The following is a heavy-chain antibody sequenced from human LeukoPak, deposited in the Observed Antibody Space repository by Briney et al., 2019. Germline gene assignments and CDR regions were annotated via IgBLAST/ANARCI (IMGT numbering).Heavy chain of an antibody. J-gene: IGHJ4*02. CDR2: INHSGST. D-gene: IGHD4-17*01. Sequence: SETLSLTCAVSGGSISSGGYSWSWIRQPPGKGLEWIGEINHSGSTNYNPSLKSRVTISVDTSKNQFSLKLSSVTAADTAVYYCARGREGTDEYGDYFDYWGQGTLVTVSS. CDR3: ARGREGTDEYGDYFDY. CDR1: GGSISSGGYS. V-gene: IGHV4-34*01.